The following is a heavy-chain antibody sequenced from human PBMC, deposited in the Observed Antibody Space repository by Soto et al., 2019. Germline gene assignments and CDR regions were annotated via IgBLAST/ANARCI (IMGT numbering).Heavy chain of an antibody. CDR3: AKDKYCSSTSCYYYGMDV. Sequence: GGSLRLSCAASGFTFDDYTMHWVRQAPGKGLEWVSLISWDGGSTYYADSVKGRFTISRDNSKNSLYLQMNSLRTEDTALYYCAKDKYCSSTSCYYYGMDVWGQGTTVTVSS. V-gene: IGHV3-43*01. D-gene: IGHD2-2*01. J-gene: IGHJ6*02. CDR2: ISWDGGST. CDR1: GFTFDDYT.